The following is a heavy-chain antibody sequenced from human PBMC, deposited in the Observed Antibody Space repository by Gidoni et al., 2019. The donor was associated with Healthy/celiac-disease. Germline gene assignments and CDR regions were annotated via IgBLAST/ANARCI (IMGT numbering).Heavy chain of an antibody. CDR1: GGSLSGSH. D-gene: IGHD1-7*01. V-gene: IGHV4-34*01. CDR2: INHSGST. J-gene: IGHJ4*02. CDR3: ARRLTETTECYFDY. Sequence: QVQLQLWGAGLCKPSETLPLTSAVYGGSLSGSHWSWIRQPPGKGLEWIGDINHSGSTNYHPSLKSRVTISVDTSKNQFSLKLSSVTAADTAVYYCARRLTETTECYFDYWGQGTLVTVSS.